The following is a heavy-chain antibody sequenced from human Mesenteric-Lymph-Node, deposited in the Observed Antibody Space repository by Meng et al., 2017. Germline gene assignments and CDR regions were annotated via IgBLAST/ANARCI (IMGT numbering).Heavy chain of an antibody. CDR1: GFTFTSAS. D-gene: IGHD4-17*01. Sequence: GESLKISCGASGFTFTSASMTWVRQAPGKGLEWVGHIKRITDGGTTDYGAPVKGRFTISRDDSKNMLYLQMTSRKTEDTAVYYCTTDIQYGDFGLDYWGQGSLVTVSS. CDR2: IKRITDGGTT. CDR3: TTDIQYGDFGLDY. V-gene: IGHV3-15*01. J-gene: IGHJ4*02.